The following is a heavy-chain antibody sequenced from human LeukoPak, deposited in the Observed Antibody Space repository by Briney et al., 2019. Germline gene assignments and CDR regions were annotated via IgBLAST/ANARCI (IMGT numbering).Heavy chain of an antibody. CDR3: AKHGGSGWTAHYSYGLDV. CDR2: IIWNTGSV. CDR1: GFTFDDCA. J-gene: IGHJ6*02. D-gene: IGHD6-19*01. V-gene: IGHV3-9*01. Sequence: PGGSLRLSCAASGFTFDDCAMHWVRQAPGKGLEWVSGIIWNTGSVGYADSVKGRFTISRDNAKNSLYLQMNSLRVEDTAFYYCAKHGGSGWTAHYSYGLDVWGQGTTVTVSS.